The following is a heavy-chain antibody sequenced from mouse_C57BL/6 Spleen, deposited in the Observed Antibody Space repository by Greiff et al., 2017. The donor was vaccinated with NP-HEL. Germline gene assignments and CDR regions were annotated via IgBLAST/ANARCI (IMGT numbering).Heavy chain of an antibody. CDR3: ARYGGYSNYVYAMDY. Sequence: VQLQQSGPELVKPGASVKISCKASGYTFTDYYMNWVKQSHGKSLEWIGDINPNNGGTSYNQKFKGKATLTVDKSSSTAYMELRSLTSEDSAVYYCARYGGYSNYVYAMDYWGQGTSVTVSS. CDR2: INPNNGGT. J-gene: IGHJ4*01. CDR1: GYTFTDYY. D-gene: IGHD2-5*01. V-gene: IGHV1-26*01.